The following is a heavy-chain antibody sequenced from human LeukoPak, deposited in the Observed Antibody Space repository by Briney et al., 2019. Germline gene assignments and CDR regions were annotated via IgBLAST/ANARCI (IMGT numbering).Heavy chain of an antibody. CDR3: ARGSPGGLLLDYYFDY. CDR2: IYTSGST. D-gene: IGHD3-22*01. CDR1: GGSISGYY. V-gene: IGHV4-4*07. J-gene: IGHJ4*02. Sequence: PSETLSLTCTVSGGSISGYYWSWIRQPAGKGLEWIGRIYTSGSTNYNPSLKSRVTMSVDTSKNQFSLKLSSVTAADTAVYYCARGSPGGLLLDYYFDYWGQGTLVTVSS.